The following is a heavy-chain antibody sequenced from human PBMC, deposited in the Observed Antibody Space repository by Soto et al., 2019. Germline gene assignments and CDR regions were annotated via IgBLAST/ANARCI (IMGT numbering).Heavy chain of an antibody. J-gene: IGHJ5*02. CDR3: ARIIYDFWSGWTLKQFDP. CDR2: IIPIFGTA. V-gene: IGHV1-69*01. CDR1: GGTFSSYA. D-gene: IGHD3-3*01. Sequence: QVQLVQSGAEVKKPGSSVKVSCKASGGTFSSYAISWVRQAPGQGLEWMGGIIPIFGTANYAQKFQGRVTITADESTSKAYMELSSLRSEDTAVYYCARIIYDFWSGWTLKQFDPWGQGTLVTVSS.